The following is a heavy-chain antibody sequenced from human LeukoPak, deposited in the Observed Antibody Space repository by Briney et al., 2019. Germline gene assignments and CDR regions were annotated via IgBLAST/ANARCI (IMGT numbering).Heavy chain of an antibody. CDR2: INHSGST. Sequence: PSETLSLTCAVYGGSFSGYYWSWIRQPPGKGLEWIGEINHSGSTNYNPSLKSRVTISVDTSKNQFSLKLSSVTAADTAVYYCASGPKEFGGRRYWYYYMDVRGKGTTVTVSS. V-gene: IGHV4-34*01. D-gene: IGHD3-3*01. CDR1: GGSFSGYY. J-gene: IGHJ6*03. CDR3: ASGPKEFGGRRYWYYYMDV.